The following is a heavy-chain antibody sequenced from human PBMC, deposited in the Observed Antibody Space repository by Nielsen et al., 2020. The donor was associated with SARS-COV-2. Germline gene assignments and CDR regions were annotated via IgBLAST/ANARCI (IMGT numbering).Heavy chain of an antibody. CDR2: IIPILGIA. V-gene: IGHV1-69*04. D-gene: IGHD1-26*01. Sequence: SVTVSCKASGGTFSSYAISWVRQAPGQGLEWMGRIIPILGIANYAQKFQGRVTITADKSTSTAYMELSSLRSEDTAVYYCARHNEELDAFDIWGQGTMVTVSS. J-gene: IGHJ3*02. CDR3: ARHNEELDAFDI. CDR1: GGTFSSYA.